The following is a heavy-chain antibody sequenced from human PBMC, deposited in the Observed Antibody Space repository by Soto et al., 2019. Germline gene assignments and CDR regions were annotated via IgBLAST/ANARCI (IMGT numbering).Heavy chain of an antibody. V-gene: IGHV1-2*04. Sequence: GASVKVSCKASGYTFTGYYMHWVRQAPGQGLEWMGWINPNSGGTNYAQKFQGWVTMTRDTSISTAYMELSRLRSDDTAVYYCARDKGSSSWPYYYYYMDVWGKGTTVTVSS. D-gene: IGHD6-13*01. CDR1: GYTFTGYY. CDR2: INPNSGGT. J-gene: IGHJ6*03. CDR3: ARDKGSSSWPYYYYYMDV.